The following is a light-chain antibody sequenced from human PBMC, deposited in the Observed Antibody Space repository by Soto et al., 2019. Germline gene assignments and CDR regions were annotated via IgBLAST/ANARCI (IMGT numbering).Light chain of an antibody. CDR2: DAA. J-gene: IGKJ2*01. CDR1: QSINKW. Sequence: IQMTQSPSTLSASVGDRVTITCRASQSINKWVAWFQQKSGRAPKLLIYDAATLQSGVPARFSGTVSGTDFSLTISSLQPEDFATYYGQQDNIGYTFGQGTRLDIK. V-gene: IGKV1-5*01. CDR3: QQDNIGYT.